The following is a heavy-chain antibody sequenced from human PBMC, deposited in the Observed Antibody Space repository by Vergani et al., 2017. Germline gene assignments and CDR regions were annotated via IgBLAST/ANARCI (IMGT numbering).Heavy chain of an antibody. Sequence: EVQLVESGGGLVQPGGSLRLSCAASGFFFSSYTMNWVRQAPGKVLEWISSINTNSRTTYYADSVKGRFTISRDNDNNSLFLQMSSLKAEDTAVYYCARDDYGGYSDYWGQGILVTVSS. J-gene: IGHJ4*02. D-gene: IGHD4-23*01. V-gene: IGHV3-48*04. CDR1: GFFFSSYT. CDR2: INTNSRTT. CDR3: ARDDYGGYSDY.